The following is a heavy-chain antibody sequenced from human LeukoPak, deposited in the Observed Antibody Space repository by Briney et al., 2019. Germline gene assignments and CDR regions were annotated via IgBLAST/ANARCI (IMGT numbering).Heavy chain of an antibody. CDR1: GFTFSSYA. D-gene: IGHD3-3*02. CDR2: ISGSGGST. CDR3: AKDSIPTIYYFDY. Sequence: GGSLRLSCAASGFTFSSYAMSWVRQAPGKGLEWVSAISGSGGSTYYADSVKGRFTISRDNSKNTLYLQMNSLRAEDTVVYYCAKDSIPTIYYFDYWGQGTLVTVSS. V-gene: IGHV3-23*01. J-gene: IGHJ4*02.